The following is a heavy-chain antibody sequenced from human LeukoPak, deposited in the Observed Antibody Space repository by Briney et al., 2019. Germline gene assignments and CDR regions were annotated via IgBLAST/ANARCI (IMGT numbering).Heavy chain of an antibody. Sequence: SETLSLTCTVSGGSISSYYWSWIRQPPGRGLEWIGYIYYSGSTNYNPSLKSRVTISVDTSKNQFSLKLSSVTAADTAVYYCARDRPGGSSLDYWGQGTLVTVSS. CDR3: ARDRPGGSSLDY. D-gene: IGHD6-13*01. CDR1: GGSISSYY. CDR2: IYYSGST. J-gene: IGHJ4*02. V-gene: IGHV4-59*01.